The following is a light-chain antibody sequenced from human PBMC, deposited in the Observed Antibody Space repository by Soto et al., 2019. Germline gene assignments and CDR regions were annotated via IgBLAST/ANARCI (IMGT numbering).Light chain of an antibody. Sequence: QSVLTQPPSASGTPGQRVTLSCSGSSSNIGFNAVNWYQQLPGTAPKLVMHGNSQRPSGVPDRFSGSKSGTSASLAISGLRTGDAADYYCVTWDSSLSAAVFGGGTKLTVL. CDR1: SSNIGFNA. CDR2: GNS. V-gene: IGLV1-44*01. CDR3: VTWDSSLSAAV. J-gene: IGLJ2*01.